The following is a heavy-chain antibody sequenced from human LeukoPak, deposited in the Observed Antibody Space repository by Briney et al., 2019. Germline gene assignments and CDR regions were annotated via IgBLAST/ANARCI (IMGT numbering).Heavy chain of an antibody. CDR2: FDPEDGET. Sequence: ASVKVSCKVSGYTLTELSMHWVRQAPGKGLEWMGGFDPEDGETIYAQKFQGRVTTTEDTSTDTAYMELSSLRSEDTAVYYCATGEVPGYSGSYYVAYWGQGTLVTVSS. CDR1: GYTLTELS. J-gene: IGHJ4*02. D-gene: IGHD1-26*01. CDR3: ATGEVPGYSGSYYVAY. V-gene: IGHV1-24*01.